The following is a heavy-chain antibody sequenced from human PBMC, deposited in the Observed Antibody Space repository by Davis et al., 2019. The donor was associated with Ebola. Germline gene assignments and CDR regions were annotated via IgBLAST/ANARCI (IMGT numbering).Heavy chain of an antibody. CDR3: VKTQCSGDMCDVSPLVSFDS. CDR2: TWSDGNNK. J-gene: IGHJ4*02. CDR1: GFIFSDIV. V-gene: IGHV3-33*06. D-gene: IGHD2-15*01. Sequence: GGSLRLSCAASGFIFSDIVMHWVRQAPGKGLEWVANTWSDGNNKYYADSVKGRFTISRDNSKNTLYLQMNSLRAEDTAVYYCVKTQCSGDMCDVSPLVSFDSWGQGTLVTVSS.